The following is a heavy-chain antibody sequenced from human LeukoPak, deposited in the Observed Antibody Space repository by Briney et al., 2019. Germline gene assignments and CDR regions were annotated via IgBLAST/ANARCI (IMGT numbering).Heavy chain of an antibody. J-gene: IGHJ6*03. CDR3: ARALSITMVRGTPYMDV. D-gene: IGHD3-10*01. Sequence: SETLSLTCAVYGGSFSGYYWSWIRQPPGKGLEWIGEINHSGSTNYNPSLKSRVTISVDTSKNQFSLKLSSVTAADSAVYYCARALSITMVRGTPYMDVWGKGTTVTVSS. CDR2: INHSGST. V-gene: IGHV4-34*01. CDR1: GGSFSGYY.